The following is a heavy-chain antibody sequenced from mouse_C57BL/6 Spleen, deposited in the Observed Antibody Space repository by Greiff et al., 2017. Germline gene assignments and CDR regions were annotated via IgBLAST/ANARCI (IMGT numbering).Heavy chain of an antibody. CDR3: ARQGIYDGYFNWFAY. V-gene: IGHV1-19*01. D-gene: IGHD2-3*01. Sequence: EVQLQQSGPVLVKPGASVKMSCKASGYTFTDYYMNWVPQSHGKSLEWIGVINPYNGGTCYNQKFKGTATLTVDKSSSTAYMELNSLTSEDSALYYCARQGIYDGYFNWFAYWGQGTLVTVSA. CDR2: INPYNGGT. CDR1: GYTFTDYY. J-gene: IGHJ3*01.